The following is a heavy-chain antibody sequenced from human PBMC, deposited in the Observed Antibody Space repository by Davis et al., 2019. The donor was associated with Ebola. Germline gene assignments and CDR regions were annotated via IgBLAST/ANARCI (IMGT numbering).Heavy chain of an antibody. D-gene: IGHD6-6*01. CDR1: GGTFSSYA. J-gene: IGHJ4*02. V-gene: IGHV1-69*13. Sequence: AASVKVSCKASGGTFSSYAISWVRQAPGQGLEWMGGIIPIFGTANYAQKFQGRVTITADESTSTAYMELSSLRSEDTAVYYCATQIGILEYSSSFDYWGQGTLVTVSS. CDR2: IIPIFGTA. CDR3: ATQIGILEYSSSFDY.